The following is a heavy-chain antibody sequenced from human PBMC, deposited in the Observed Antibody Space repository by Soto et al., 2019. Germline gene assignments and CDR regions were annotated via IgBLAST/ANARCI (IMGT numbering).Heavy chain of an antibody. V-gene: IGHV3-23*01. D-gene: IGHD4-17*01. CDR2: ISGSGGST. Sequence: GGSLRLSCAASGFTFSSYAMSWVRQAPGKGLEWVSAISGSGGSTYYADSVKGRFTISRDNSKNTLYLQMNSLRAEDTAVYYCAKDYHTRLRFPDWFDPWGQGTLVTVSS. CDR3: AKDYHTRLRFPDWFDP. J-gene: IGHJ5*02. CDR1: GFTFSSYA.